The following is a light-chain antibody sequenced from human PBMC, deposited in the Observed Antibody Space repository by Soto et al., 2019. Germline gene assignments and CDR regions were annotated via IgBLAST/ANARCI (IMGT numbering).Light chain of an antibody. CDR3: QHRIAWPLT. CDR1: HYVGIS. J-gene: IGKJ4*01. V-gene: IGKV3-11*01. CDR2: DVS. Sequence: EIVLTQSPATLSLSPGERATLSCRASHYVGISLAWYQQKPGQAPRLLIWDVSNRATGIPARFGGSGSGTDFTLTIASLEPEDSAVYYCQHRIAWPLTFGGGLLVEIK.